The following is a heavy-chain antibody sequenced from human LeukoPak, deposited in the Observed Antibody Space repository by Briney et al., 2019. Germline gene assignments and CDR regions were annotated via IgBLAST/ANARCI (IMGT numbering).Heavy chain of an antibody. CDR1: GGSISLSYYY. CDR2: VYYSGTT. V-gene: IGHV4-39*07. Sequence: PSETLSLTCSVSGGSISLSYYYWGWIRQPPGKALEWIGSVYYSGTTSYNPSLKSRVTISVDMSKNHFSLRLSSVTAADTAVYYCARGGPYYYDSSGYYYYRYWGQGTLVTVSS. CDR3: ARGGPYYYDSSGYYYYRY. J-gene: IGHJ4*02. D-gene: IGHD3-22*01.